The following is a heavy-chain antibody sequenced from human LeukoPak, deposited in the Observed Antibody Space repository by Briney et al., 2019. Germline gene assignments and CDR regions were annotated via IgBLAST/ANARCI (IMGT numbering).Heavy chain of an antibody. CDR3: AKSSDCSGGSCTNYFDY. CDR1: GFNFDDYA. J-gene: IGHJ4*02. V-gene: IGHV3-9*03. CDR2: ISWNSGSI. Sequence: GGSLRLSCAASGFNFDDYAMHWVRQAPGKGLEWVSGISWNSGSIGYADSVKGRFTISRDNAKNSLYLQMNSLRAEDMALYYCAKSSDCSGGSCTNYFDYWGQGTLVTVSS. D-gene: IGHD2-15*01.